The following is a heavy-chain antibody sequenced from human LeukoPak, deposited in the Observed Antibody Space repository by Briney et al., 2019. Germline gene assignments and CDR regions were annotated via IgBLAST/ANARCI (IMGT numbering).Heavy chain of an antibody. Sequence: PSETLSLTCAVSGGSISSGGYSWSWIRQPPGKGLERIGYIYHSGSTYYNPSLKSRVTISVDRSKNQFSLKLSSVTAADTAVYYCARAPSSSGPRGAFDIWGQGTMVTVST. V-gene: IGHV4-30-2*01. D-gene: IGHD3-22*01. CDR1: GGSISSGGYS. CDR3: ARAPSSSGPRGAFDI. CDR2: IYHSGST. J-gene: IGHJ3*02.